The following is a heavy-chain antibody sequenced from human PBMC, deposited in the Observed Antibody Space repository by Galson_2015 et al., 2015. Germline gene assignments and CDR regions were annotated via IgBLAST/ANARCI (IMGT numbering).Heavy chain of an antibody. CDR2: MNPNSGNT. CDR1: GYTFTSYD. V-gene: IGHV1-8*01. Sequence: SVKVSCKASGYTFTSYDINWVRQATGQGLEWMGWMNPNSGNTGYAQKFQGRVTMTRNTSISTAYMELSSLRSEDTAVYYCARGPYYDYVWGSYRYGYYYYGMDVWGQGTTVTVSS. D-gene: IGHD3-16*02. CDR3: ARGPYYDYVWGSYRYGYYYYGMDV. J-gene: IGHJ6*02.